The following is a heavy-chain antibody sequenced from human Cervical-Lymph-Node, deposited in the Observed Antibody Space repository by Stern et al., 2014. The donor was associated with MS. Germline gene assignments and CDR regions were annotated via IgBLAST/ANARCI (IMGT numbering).Heavy chain of an antibody. CDR2: ISRTSSYI. Sequence: EVQLVESGGGLVKPGGSLRLSCEAAGFRFSNYDINWVRQAPGKGLEWLSVISRTSSYIYYADSVKGRFTVSRDNAKNSLFLQIDSLRVEDTAVYYCARDGYGTNGDYYGFDVWGQGTTVTVSS. CDR1: GFRFSNYD. D-gene: IGHD2-8*01. CDR3: ARDGYGTNGDYYGFDV. V-gene: IGHV3-21*01. J-gene: IGHJ6*02.